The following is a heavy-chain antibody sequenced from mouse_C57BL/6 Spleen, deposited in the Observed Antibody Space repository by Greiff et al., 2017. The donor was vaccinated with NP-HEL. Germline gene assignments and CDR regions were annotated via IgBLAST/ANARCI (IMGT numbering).Heavy chain of an antibody. CDR2: ISSGSSTI. J-gene: IGHJ2*01. V-gene: IGHV5-17*01. CDR3: ARDGYYEYFDY. Sequence: EVKLMESGGGLVKPGGSLKLSCAASGFTFSDYGMHWVRQAPEKGLEWVAYISSGSSTIYYADTVKGRFTISRDNAKNTLFLQMTSLRSEDTAMYYCARDGYYEYFDYWGQGTTLTVSS. CDR1: GFTFSDYG. D-gene: IGHD2-3*01.